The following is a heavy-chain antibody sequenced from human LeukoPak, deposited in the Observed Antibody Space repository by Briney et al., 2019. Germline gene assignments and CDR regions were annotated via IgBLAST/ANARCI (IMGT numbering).Heavy chain of an antibody. CDR3: ASPFFRGVIN. Sequence: PGGSPRLSCAASGFTFSSYSMNWVRQAPGKGLEWVSYISSSSSTIYYADSVKGRFTISRDNAKNSLYLQMNSLRAEDTAVYYCASPFFRGVINWGQGTLVTVSS. D-gene: IGHD3-10*01. V-gene: IGHV3-48*04. CDR2: ISSSSSTI. CDR1: GFTFSSYS. J-gene: IGHJ4*02.